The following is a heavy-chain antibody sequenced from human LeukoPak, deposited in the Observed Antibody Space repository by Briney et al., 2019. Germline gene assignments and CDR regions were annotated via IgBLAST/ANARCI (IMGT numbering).Heavy chain of an antibody. D-gene: IGHD2-2*01. CDR2: MNPHSGNT. Sequence: ASVKVSCKASGYTFTNYDINWGRQATGQGLEWMGWMNPHSGNTGYAQKFQGRVTMTRDTSISTAYMELSSLTSVDTAVYYCARAQPFYQYYYGMDVWGQGTTVTVSS. J-gene: IGHJ6*02. V-gene: IGHV1-8*01. CDR1: GYTFTNYD. CDR3: ARAQPFYQYYYGMDV.